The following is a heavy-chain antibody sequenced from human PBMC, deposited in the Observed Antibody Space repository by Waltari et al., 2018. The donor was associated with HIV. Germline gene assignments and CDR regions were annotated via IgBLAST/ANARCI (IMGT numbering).Heavy chain of an antibody. V-gene: IGHV3-53*01. Sequence: EVQLVASGGGLIETRGCLQVPCAAYGLHLSSNYMSWVRQAPGKGLEWVSVIYSGGSRYYADSVKGRFIISRDNSKNTVSLHMNSLRAEDTAVYYCARDPRSSGYYGMDVWGQGIKVTVSS. CDR3: ARDPRSSGYYGMDV. CDR2: IYSGGSR. CDR1: GLHLSSNY. J-gene: IGHJ6*02. D-gene: IGHD1-26*01.